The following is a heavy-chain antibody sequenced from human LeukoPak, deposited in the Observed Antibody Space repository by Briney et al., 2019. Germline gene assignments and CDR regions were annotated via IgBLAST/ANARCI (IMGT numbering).Heavy chain of an antibody. CDR3: ARDYFSRAALLGYFDL. J-gene: IGHJ2*01. D-gene: IGHD2-15*01. Sequence: TGGSLRLSCEGSGFIFSNYWMSWVRQAPGKGLEWVANIQQHGSETYYGDSVKGRFTISRDNAKNSLYLQMNSLRAEDTAVYYCARDYFSRAALLGYFDLWGRGTLVTVSS. CDR2: IQQHGSET. V-gene: IGHV3-7*01. CDR1: GFIFSNYW.